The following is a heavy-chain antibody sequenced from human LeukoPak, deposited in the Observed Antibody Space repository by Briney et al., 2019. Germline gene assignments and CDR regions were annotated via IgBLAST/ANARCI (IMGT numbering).Heavy chain of an antibody. CDR2: INHSGST. V-gene: IGHV4-34*01. CDR1: GGSFSGYH. Sequence: SETLSLTCAVYGGSFSGYHWSWIRQPPGKGLEWIWEINHSGSTNYNPSLKSRVTISVDTSKNQFSLKLSSVTAADTAVYYCARAAHRRPAEYFQHWGQGTLVTVSS. J-gene: IGHJ1*01. CDR3: ARAAHRRPAEYFQH.